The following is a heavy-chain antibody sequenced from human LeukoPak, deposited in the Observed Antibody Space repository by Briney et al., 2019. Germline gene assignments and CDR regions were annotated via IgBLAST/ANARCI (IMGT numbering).Heavy chain of an antibody. J-gene: IGHJ6*03. CDR2: ISGSGGST. CDR1: GFTFSSYA. D-gene: IGHD6-6*01. V-gene: IGHV3-23*01. CDR3: ARDPSSSSSRWYYYYMGV. Sequence: GGSLRLSCAASGFTFSSYAMSWVRQAPGKGLEWVSAISGSGGSTYYADSVKGRFTISRDNSKNTLYLQMNSLRAEDTAVYYCARDPSSSSSRWYYYYMGVWGKGTTVTVSS.